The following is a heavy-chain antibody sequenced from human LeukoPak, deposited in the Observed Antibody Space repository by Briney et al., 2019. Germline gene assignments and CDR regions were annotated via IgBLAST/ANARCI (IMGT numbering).Heavy chain of an antibody. CDR2: ISAYNGNT. J-gene: IGHJ4*02. Sequence: ASVKVSCKASGYTFTSYGISWVRQAPGQGLEWMGWISAYNGNTNYAQKLQGRVTMTTDTSTSTAYMELRSLRSDDTAVYYCAKDGWGKLRKTFDYWGQGTLVTVSS. CDR1: GYTFTSYG. V-gene: IGHV1-18*04. CDR3: AKDGWGKLRKTFDY. D-gene: IGHD4-17*01.